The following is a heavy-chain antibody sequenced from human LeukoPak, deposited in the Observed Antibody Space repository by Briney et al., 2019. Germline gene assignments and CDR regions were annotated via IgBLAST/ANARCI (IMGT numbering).Heavy chain of an antibody. CDR1: GGSFGGYY. CDR3: ARAPTTVTTKRMDV. Sequence: SETLSLTCAVYGGSFGGYYWSWIRQPPGKGLEWIGEINHSGSTNYNPSLKSRVTISVDTSKNQFSLKLSSVTAADTAVYYCARAPTTVTTKRMDVWGQGTTVTVSS. V-gene: IGHV4-34*01. CDR2: INHSGST. J-gene: IGHJ6*02. D-gene: IGHD4-17*01.